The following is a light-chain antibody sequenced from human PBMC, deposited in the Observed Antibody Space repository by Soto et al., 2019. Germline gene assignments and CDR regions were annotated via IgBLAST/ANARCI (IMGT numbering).Light chain of an antibody. CDR2: DAS. Sequence: DILLTRSPATLSLSPGERATLSCRASQSVGSSLAWFQQKPGQAPRLLIYDASNRATGIPARFSGSGSGTDFTLTISSLEPEDFAVYYCQQRGSWPQLTFGGGTKVDI. CDR3: QQRGSWPQLT. J-gene: IGKJ4*01. V-gene: IGKV3-11*01. CDR1: QSVGSS.